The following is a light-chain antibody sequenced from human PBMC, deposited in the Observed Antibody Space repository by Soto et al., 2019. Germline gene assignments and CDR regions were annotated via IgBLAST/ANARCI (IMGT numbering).Light chain of an antibody. Sequence: EIVLTQSPATLSLSPGERATLSCRARQSVSSYLAWYQQKPGQAPRLLIYDASNRATGIPARFSGSGSGTDFTLTISCLEPEDFAVYYCQQRSNWPPMYTVGQGTKLEIK. CDR1: QSVSSY. CDR2: DAS. CDR3: QQRSNWPPMYT. J-gene: IGKJ2*01. V-gene: IGKV3-11*01.